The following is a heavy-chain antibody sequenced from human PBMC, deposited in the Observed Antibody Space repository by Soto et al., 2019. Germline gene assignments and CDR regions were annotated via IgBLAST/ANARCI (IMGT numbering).Heavy chain of an antibody. CDR2: IKQDGSEK. CDR1: GFTFSSYW. D-gene: IGHD2-2*01. J-gene: IGHJ4*02. CDR3: ARSLGYCSSTSCPIPIYFDY. Sequence: GSLSLSCAASGFTFSSYWMSWVRQAPGKGLEWVANIKQDGSEKYYVDSVKGRFTISRDNAKNSLYLQMNSLRAEDTAVYYCARSLGYCSSTSCPIPIYFDYWGQGTLVTVSS. V-gene: IGHV3-7*01.